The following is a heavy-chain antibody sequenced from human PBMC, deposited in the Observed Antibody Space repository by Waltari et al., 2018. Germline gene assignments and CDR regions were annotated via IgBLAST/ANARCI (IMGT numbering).Heavy chain of an antibody. CDR2: SRPTSGDT. D-gene: IGHD3-3*01. CDR1: GYTFTGYY. Sequence: QVQLVQSGAEVKKPGASVKVSCKASGYTFTGYYIHWVRQAPGQGLEWMGWSRPTSGDTNYAQKLQGRVTMSRDTSTTTAYMELSRLTSDDTAVFYCARGDFRLSYYYMDVWGKGTTVTVSS. J-gene: IGHJ6*03. V-gene: IGHV1-2*02. CDR3: ARGDFRLSYYYMDV.